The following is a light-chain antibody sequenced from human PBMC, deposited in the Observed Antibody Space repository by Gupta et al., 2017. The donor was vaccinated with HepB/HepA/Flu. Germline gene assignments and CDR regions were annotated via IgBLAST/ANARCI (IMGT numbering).Light chain of an antibody. CDR1: QSISSY. V-gene: IGKV1-39*01. Sequence: DIQMTQSPSSLSASVGDRVTITCRASQSISSYLNWYQQKPGKVPKLLIYAASSLQSGVPSRFSGSGSGTDFTLTISSLQPEDFATYYCQQGYSTPWTFGQGTKVEIK. CDR2: AAS. J-gene: IGKJ1*01. CDR3: QQGYSTPWT.